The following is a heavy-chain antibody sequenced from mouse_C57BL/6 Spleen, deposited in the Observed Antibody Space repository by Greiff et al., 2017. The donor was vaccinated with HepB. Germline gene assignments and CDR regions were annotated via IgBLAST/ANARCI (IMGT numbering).Heavy chain of an antibody. CDR1: GYTFTSYW. CDR3: ARILLRTVRGYFDY. D-gene: IGHD1-1*01. Sequence: VKLQQPGAELVMPGASVKLSCKASGYTFTSYWMHWVKQRPGQGLEWIGEIDPSDSYTNYNQKFKGKSTLTVDKSSSTAYMQLSSLTSEDSAVYYCARILLRTVRGYFDYWGQGTTLTVSS. CDR2: IDPSDSYT. V-gene: IGHV1-69*01. J-gene: IGHJ2*01.